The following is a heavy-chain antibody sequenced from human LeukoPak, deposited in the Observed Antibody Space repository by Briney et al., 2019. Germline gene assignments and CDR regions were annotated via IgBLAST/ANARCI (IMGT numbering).Heavy chain of an antibody. V-gene: IGHV4-59*01. CDR1: GGPINSYY. J-gene: IGHJ4*02. D-gene: IGHD3-16*02. CDR2: IYYSGST. CDR3: ARYVWGSYPTFEDY. Sequence: PSETLSLTCTVSGGPINSYYWSWLRQPPGKGLEWIGYIYYSGSTNYNPSLKSRVTISVDTSRNQFSLKLSSVTAADTAVYYCARYVWGSYPTFEDYWGQGTLVTVSS.